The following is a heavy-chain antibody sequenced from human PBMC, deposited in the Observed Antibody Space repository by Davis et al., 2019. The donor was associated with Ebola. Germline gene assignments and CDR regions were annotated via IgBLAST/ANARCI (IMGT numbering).Heavy chain of an antibody. D-gene: IGHD1-1*01. Sequence: GGSLRLSCAASGFIFRNYVMSWVRQAPGKGLEWVSTFGTSGDTYYADSVKGRFTISRDNAKNSLYLQMNSLRDEDTAVYYCATGYNWNPDWGQGTLVTVSS. CDR3: ATGYNWNPD. CDR1: GFIFRNYV. CDR2: FGTSGDT. J-gene: IGHJ4*02. V-gene: IGHV3-69-1*01.